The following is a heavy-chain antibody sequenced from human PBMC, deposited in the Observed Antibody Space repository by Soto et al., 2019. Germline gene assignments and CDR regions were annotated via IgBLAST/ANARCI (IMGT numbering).Heavy chain of an antibody. CDR1: GFSLSSYA. D-gene: IGHD3-10*01. V-gene: IGHV3-23*05. CDR3: AKRFFGSGSPPGAFDV. CDR2: ITSSGNGT. J-gene: IGHJ3*01. Sequence: PGGSLRLSCAASGFSLSSYAMIWVGQAPGKGPEWVSFITSSGNGTYYADSVKGRFTISRDNSKNTLYVQMNNLRAEDTAKYYCAKRFFGSGSPPGAFDVWGPGTMVTVSS.